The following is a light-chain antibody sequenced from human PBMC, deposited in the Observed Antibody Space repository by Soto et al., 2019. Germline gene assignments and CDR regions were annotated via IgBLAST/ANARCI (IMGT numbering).Light chain of an antibody. CDR3: QQSYSTPPWT. CDR2: AAS. Sequence: DIQMTQSPSSLSASVGDRVTITCRASQSISSYLNWYQQKPGKAPNFLIYAASSLQSGVPSRFSGSGSGTDFTLTISSLQPEDFATYYCQQSYSTPPWTFGQGTKVEIK. J-gene: IGKJ1*01. V-gene: IGKV1-39*01. CDR1: QSISSY.